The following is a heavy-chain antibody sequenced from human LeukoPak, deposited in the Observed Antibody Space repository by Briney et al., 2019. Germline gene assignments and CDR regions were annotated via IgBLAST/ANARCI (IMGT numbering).Heavy chain of an antibody. V-gene: IGHV3-7*03. CDR3: ARPRIGFGEFNDAFDI. J-gene: IGHJ3*02. CDR2: IKEDESEK. Sequence: GGSLRLSCAASGFNFRSYWMSWVRQAPGKGLEWVANIKEDESEKFYVDSVKGRFTISRDSIKTSLYLQMNSLRAEDTALYYCARPRIGFGEFNDAFDIWGQGTMVTVSS. D-gene: IGHD3-10*01. CDR1: GFNFRSYW.